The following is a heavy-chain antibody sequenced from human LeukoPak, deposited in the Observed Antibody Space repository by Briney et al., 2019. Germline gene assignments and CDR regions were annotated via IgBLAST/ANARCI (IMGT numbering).Heavy chain of an antibody. CDR3: ATETIGRHYDY. CDR2: IGPTGTDR. Sequence: GGSLRLSCAASGFTFSSCGFNWVRQAPGKGLEWVSSIGPTGTDRYYADSVRGRFTISRDNAKNSMYLQMDSLRDEDTAVYYCATETIGRHYDYWGQGTMLTVSS. D-gene: IGHD1-14*01. J-gene: IGHJ4*02. V-gene: IGHV3-21*01. CDR1: GFTFSSCG.